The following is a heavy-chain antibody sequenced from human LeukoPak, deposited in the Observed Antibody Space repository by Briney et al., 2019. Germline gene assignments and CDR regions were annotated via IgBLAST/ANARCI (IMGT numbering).Heavy chain of an antibody. CDR2: ISSSSSYI. Sequence: GGSLRLSCAASGFTFSSYSMNWARQAPGKGLEWASSISSSSSYIYYADSVKGRFTISRDNAKNSLYLQMNSLRAEDTAVYYCARDRDSSGWFDYWGQGTLVTVSS. CDR1: GFTFSSYS. V-gene: IGHV3-21*01. CDR3: ARDRDSSGWFDY. J-gene: IGHJ4*02. D-gene: IGHD6-19*01.